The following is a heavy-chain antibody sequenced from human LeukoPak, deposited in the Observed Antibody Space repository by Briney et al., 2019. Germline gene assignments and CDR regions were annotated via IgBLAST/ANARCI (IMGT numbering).Heavy chain of an antibody. Sequence: SATLSLTCTVSGGSISSHYWSWIRQPPGKGLEWIGYIYYSGSTNYNPSRKSRVTISVDTSENQFSLKLSSVTAADTAVYYCASLDLGYYYYYMDVWGKGTTVTVSS. D-gene: IGHD3-10*01. CDR2: IYYSGST. CDR3: ASLDLGYYYYYMDV. J-gene: IGHJ6*03. CDR1: GGSISSHY. V-gene: IGHV4-59*11.